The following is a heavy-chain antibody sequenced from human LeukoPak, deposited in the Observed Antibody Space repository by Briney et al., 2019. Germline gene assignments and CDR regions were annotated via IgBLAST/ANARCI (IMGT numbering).Heavy chain of an antibody. D-gene: IGHD1-14*01. CDR1: GFTFSSYS. Sequence: GGSLRLSCAASGFTFSSYSMNWVRQAPGKGLEWVSYISSSSSTIYYADSVKGRFTISRDSAKNSLYLQMNSLRAEDTALYYCAKDVGGNLKGNWFDTWGQGTQVTVSS. CDR3: AKDVGGNLKGNWFDT. CDR2: ISSSSSTI. J-gene: IGHJ5*02. V-gene: IGHV3-48*04.